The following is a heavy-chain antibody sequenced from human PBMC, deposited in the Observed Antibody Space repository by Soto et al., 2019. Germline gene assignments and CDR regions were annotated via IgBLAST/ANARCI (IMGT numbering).Heavy chain of an antibody. D-gene: IGHD2-15*01. V-gene: IGHV5-51*01. CDR1: GYSFTSYW. Sequence: RGESLKISCKGSGYSFTSYWIGGVRQMPGKGLECMGIIYPGDSDTRYSPSFQGQVTISADKSISTAYLQWSSLKASDTAMYYCARPRYPGRGYYGMDVWGQGTTVTVSS. J-gene: IGHJ6*02. CDR2: IYPGDSDT. CDR3: ARPRYPGRGYYGMDV.